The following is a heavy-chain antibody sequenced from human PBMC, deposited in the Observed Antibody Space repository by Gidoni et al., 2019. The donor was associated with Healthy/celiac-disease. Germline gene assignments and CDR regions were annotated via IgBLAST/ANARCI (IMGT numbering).Heavy chain of an antibody. D-gene: IGHD2-2*01. J-gene: IGHJ5*02. CDR1: AFTFSSSA. V-gene: IGHV3-23*01. Sequence: EVQLLESGGGLVQPGGSLRLSCAASAFTFSSSAMSWVRQAPGKGLEWVSAISGSGGSTYYADSVKGRFTISRDNSKNTLYLQMNSLRAEDTAVYYCAKDAPDYIVVVPAGLDPWGQGTLVTVSS. CDR2: ISGSGGST. CDR3: AKDAPDYIVVVPAGLDP.